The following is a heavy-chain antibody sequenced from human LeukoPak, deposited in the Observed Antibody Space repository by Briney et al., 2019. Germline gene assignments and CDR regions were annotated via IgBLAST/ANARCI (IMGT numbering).Heavy chain of an antibody. CDR1: GYSFTSYW. CDR2: IYPGDSDT. J-gene: IGHJ5*02. Sequence: GESLKISCKGSGYSFTSYWIGWVRQMPGKGLEWMGIIYPGDSDTRYSPSFQGQVTISADKSISTAYLQWSSLKASDIAMYYCARGKGHTMIVAFNWFDPWGQGTLVTVSS. V-gene: IGHV5-51*01. CDR3: ARGKGHTMIVAFNWFDP. D-gene: IGHD3-22*01.